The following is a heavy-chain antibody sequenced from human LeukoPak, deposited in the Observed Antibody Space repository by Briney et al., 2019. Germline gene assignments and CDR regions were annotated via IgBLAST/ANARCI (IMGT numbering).Heavy chain of an antibody. CDR2: ISGSGGST. Sequence: PGGSLRLSCAASGFTFSSYAMSWVRQAPGKGLEWVSGISGSGGSTYDADSVQGRFTVSRDNSKNTLYLQMNSLRPEDTATYYCAKEYSEYYRDTSGYFGSFDYWGQGTLVTVSS. D-gene: IGHD3-22*01. J-gene: IGHJ4*02. CDR1: GFTFSSYA. CDR3: AKEYSEYYRDTSGYFGSFDY. V-gene: IGHV3-23*01.